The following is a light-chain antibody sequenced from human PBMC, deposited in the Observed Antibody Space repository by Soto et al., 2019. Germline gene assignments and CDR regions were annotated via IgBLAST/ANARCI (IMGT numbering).Light chain of an antibody. CDR1: QSVSNN. J-gene: IGKJ4*01. CDR2: GAS. Sequence: EIVMTQSPATLSVSPWERATLSCRASQSVSNNLAWYQQKPGQAPRLLIYGASTRATGMPARFSGSGSGTEFTLTISSLQSEDFAVYYCQQYNNWPPGFGGGTKVDIK. V-gene: IGKV3-15*01. CDR3: QQYNNWPPG.